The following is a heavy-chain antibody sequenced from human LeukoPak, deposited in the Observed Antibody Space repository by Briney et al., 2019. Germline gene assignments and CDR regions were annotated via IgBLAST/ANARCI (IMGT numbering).Heavy chain of an antibody. Sequence: GASAKVSCKSSGYSFTAYYMHWVRQAPGQGLEWMGRINPENGDTKYAPKFQGRVTMTSDTSILTVYMELSRLRYDDTAVYFCARSQVHDYWGQGTLVTVSS. CDR2: INPENGDT. CDR1: GYSFTAYY. V-gene: IGHV1-2*02. CDR3: ARSQVHDY. J-gene: IGHJ4*02.